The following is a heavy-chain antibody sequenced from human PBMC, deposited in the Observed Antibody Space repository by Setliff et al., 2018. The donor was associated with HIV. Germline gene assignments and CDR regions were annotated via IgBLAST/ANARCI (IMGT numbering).Heavy chain of an antibody. V-gene: IGHV1-8*02. CDR1: GYTFSSYD. CDR2: MNPNSGNT. J-gene: IGHJ5*02. Sequence: EASVKVSCKASGYTFSSYDINWVRQATGQGLEWMGWMNPNSGNTGYAQKFQGRVTMTRDTSISTAYMELRSLRSDDTAVYYCARGSNPRGWFDPWGQGTLVTVSS. CDR3: ARGSNPRGWFDP. D-gene: IGHD4-4*01.